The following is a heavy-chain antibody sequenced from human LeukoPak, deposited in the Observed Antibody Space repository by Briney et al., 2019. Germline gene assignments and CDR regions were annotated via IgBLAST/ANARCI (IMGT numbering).Heavy chain of an antibody. CDR2: INPDSGRT. D-gene: IGHD3-10*01. CDR3: ARERGPYYYGSGPADS. J-gene: IGHJ5*01. CDR1: AYLFTNYF. V-gene: IGHV1-2*02. Sequence: GASVKVSCKTSAYLFTNYFIHWVRQAPGQGLEWMGWINPDSGRTKYAPRYKGRVSLTRDKSIRTVYMELTGLMSDDTAFYYCARERGPYYYGSGPADSWGQGTLVAVSS.